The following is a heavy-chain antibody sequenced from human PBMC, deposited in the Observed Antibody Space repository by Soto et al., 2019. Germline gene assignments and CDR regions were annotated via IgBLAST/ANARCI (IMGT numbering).Heavy chain of an antibody. CDR2: IYHSGST. CDR3: ARDQYSSGWDYYFDY. V-gene: IGHV4-59*12. D-gene: IGHD6-19*01. CDR1: GGSISSYY. J-gene: IGHJ4*02. Sequence: PSETLSLTCTVSGGSISSYYWSWIRQPPGKGLEWIGYIYHSGSTNYNPSLKSRVTISVDKSKNQFSLKLSSVTAADTAVYYCARDQYSSGWDYYFDYWGQGTLVTVS.